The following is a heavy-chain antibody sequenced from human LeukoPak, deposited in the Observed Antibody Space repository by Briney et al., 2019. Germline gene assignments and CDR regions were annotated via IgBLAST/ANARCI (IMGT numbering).Heavy chain of an antibody. J-gene: IGHJ6*02. CDR3: AGSATHALYDFWSGYDYYYYYGMDV. V-gene: IGHV1-3*01. CDR1: GYTFTSYA. Sequence: ASVKVSCTASGYTFTSYAMHWVRQAPGQRLEWMGWINAGNGNTKYSQKFQGRVTITRDTSASTAYMELSSLRSEDTAVYYCAGSATHALYDFWSGYDYYYYYGMDVWGQGTTVTVSS. CDR2: INAGNGNT. D-gene: IGHD3-3*01.